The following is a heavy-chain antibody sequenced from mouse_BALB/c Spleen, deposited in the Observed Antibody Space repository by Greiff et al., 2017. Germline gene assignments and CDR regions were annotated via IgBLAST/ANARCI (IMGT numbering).Heavy chain of an antibody. CDR2: ISSGGSYT. Sequence: EVQLVESGGGLVQPGGSLRLSCATSGFTFSSYTMSWVRQTPEKRLEWVATISSGGSYTYYPDSVKGRFTISRDNAKNTLYLQMSSLKSEDTAMYYCTRTYYGNYDYWGQGTTLTVSS. D-gene: IGHD2-10*01. CDR1: GFTFSSYT. J-gene: IGHJ2*01. V-gene: IGHV5-6-4*01. CDR3: TRTYYGNYDY.